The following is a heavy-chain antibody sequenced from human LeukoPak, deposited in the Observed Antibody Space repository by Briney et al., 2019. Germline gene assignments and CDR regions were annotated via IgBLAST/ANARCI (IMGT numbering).Heavy chain of an antibody. CDR2: IYYIGST. V-gene: IGHV4-59*08. CDR3: ARHDKYSFGYIDV. J-gene: IGHJ6*03. D-gene: IGHD2/OR15-2a*01. Sequence: SETLSLTCTVSGGSISGYYWSWIRQPPGKGLEWIGYIYYIGSTNYNPSLKSRVTISVDTSTNQFSLKLSSVTAADTAVYYCARHDKYSFGYIDVWGKGTTVTVSS. CDR1: GGSISGYY.